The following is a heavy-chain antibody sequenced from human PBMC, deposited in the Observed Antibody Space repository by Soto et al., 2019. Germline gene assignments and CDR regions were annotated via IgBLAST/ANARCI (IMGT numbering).Heavy chain of an antibody. D-gene: IGHD2-2*01. V-gene: IGHV3-23*01. CDR1: GFTFSSYA. J-gene: IGHJ4*02. Sequence: EVQLLESGGGRIQPGGSLRLSCAASGFTFSSYAMNWVRQVPGKGLQWVSGISGSGSSTYYSDSVRGRFTISRDNSRNTLYLQMSSLRVEDTALYYCAKADRNQPAVVDYWGQGTLVTVSS. CDR3: AKADRNQPAVVDY. CDR2: ISGSGSST.